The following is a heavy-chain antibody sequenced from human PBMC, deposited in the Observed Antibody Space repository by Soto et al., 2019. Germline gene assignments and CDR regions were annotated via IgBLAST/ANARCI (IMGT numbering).Heavy chain of an antibody. Sequence: ASVKVSCKASGYTFTSYDINWVRQATGQGLEWMGWMNPNSGNTGYAQKFQGRVTMTRNTSISTAYMELSSLRSEDTAVYYCARATKLFGGAVDPWGPGTLVTVSS. V-gene: IGHV1-8*01. J-gene: IGHJ5*02. CDR1: GYTFTSYD. CDR3: ARATKLFGGAVDP. D-gene: IGHD3-10*02. CDR2: MNPNSGNT.